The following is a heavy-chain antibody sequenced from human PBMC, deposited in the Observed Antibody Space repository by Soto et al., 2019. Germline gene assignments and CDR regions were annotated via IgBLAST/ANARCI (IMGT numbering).Heavy chain of an antibody. CDR3: ARGGIVVVTATLRPFDY. CDR2: INHSGST. J-gene: IGHJ4*02. V-gene: IGHV4-34*01. D-gene: IGHD2-21*02. CDR1: GGSFSGYY. Sequence: QVQLQQWGAGLLKPSETLSLTCAVYGGSFSGYYWSWIRQPPGKGLEWIGEINHSGSTNYNPSLKSRVSIAVDTSKNQFSLKLSSVTAADTAVYYWARGGIVVVTATLRPFDYWGQGTLVTVSS.